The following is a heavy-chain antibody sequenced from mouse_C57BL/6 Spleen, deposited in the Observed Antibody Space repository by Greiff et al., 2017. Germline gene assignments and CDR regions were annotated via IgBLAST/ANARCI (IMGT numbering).Heavy chain of an antibody. CDR2: IDPSDSYT. V-gene: IGHV1-69*01. J-gene: IGHJ1*03. CDR1: GYTFTSYW. CDR3: ARKGGYDVRYVDV. Sequence: VQLQQSGAELVMPGASVKLSCKASGYTFTSYWMHWVKQRPGQGLEWIGEIDPSDSYTNYNQKFKGKSTLTVDKSSSTAYMQLSSLTSEDSAVYYCARKGGYDVRYVDVWGTGTTVTVSS. D-gene: IGHD2-2*01.